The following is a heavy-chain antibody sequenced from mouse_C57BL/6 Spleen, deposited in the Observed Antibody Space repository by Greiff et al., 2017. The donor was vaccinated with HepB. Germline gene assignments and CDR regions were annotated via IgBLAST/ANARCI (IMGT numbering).Heavy chain of an antibody. D-gene: IGHD1-1*01. CDR2: ISDGGSYT. CDR1: GFTFSSYA. Sequence: EVQGVESGGGLVKPGGSLKLSCAASGFTFSSYAMSWVRQTPEKRLEWVATISDGGSYTYYPDNVKGRITISRDNAKNNLYLQMSHLKSEDTAMYYCARGPFITTVVAGPFAYWGQGTLVTVSA. CDR3: ARGPFITTVVAGPFAY. V-gene: IGHV5-4*01. J-gene: IGHJ3*01.